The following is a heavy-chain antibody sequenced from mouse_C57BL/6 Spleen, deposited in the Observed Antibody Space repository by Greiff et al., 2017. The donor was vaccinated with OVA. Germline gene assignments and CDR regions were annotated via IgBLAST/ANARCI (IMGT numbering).Heavy chain of an antibody. Sequence: EVQLQQSGPVLVKPGASVKMSCKASGYTFTDYYMNWVKQSHGKSLEWIGVINPYNGGTSYNQKFKGKATLTVDKSSSTAYMELNSLTSEDSAVYYCARRGDLWGSFDYWGQGTTLTVSS. CDR2: INPYNGGT. D-gene: IGHD1-1*02. CDR1: GYTFTDYY. CDR3: ARRGDLWGSFDY. J-gene: IGHJ2*01. V-gene: IGHV1-19*01.